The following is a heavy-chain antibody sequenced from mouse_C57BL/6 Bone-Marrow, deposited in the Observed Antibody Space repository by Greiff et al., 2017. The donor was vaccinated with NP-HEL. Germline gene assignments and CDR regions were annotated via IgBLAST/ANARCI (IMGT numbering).Heavy chain of an antibody. Sequence: VQVVESGAELVRPGASVKLSCKASGYTFTDYYINWVKQRPGQGLEWIARIYPGSGNTYYNEKFKGKATLTAEKSSSTAYMQLSSLTSEDSAVYFCARVMDYWGQGTSVTVSS. V-gene: IGHV1-76*01. CDR1: GYTFTDYY. CDR2: IYPGSGNT. CDR3: ARVMDY. J-gene: IGHJ4*01.